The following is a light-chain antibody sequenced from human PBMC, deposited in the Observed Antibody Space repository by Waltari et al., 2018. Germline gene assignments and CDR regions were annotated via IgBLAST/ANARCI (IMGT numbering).Light chain of an antibody. CDR1: VDPNKF. CDR2: GVS. Sequence: QSALTQPASVSGSPGQSITVSCTGVDPNKFVFWYQQQPGKAPRLIIYGVSERPSGVSHRFSGSKSGSTAYLTISGLQAEDEANYFCTSYAGSTLFVIFGGGTKLTVL. J-gene: IGLJ2*01. CDR3: TSYAGSTLFVI. V-gene: IGLV2-14*03.